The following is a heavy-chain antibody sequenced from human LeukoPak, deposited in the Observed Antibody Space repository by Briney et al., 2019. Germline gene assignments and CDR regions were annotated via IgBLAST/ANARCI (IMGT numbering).Heavy chain of an antibody. CDR2: ISISSVDS. J-gene: IGHJ5*02. V-gene: IGHV3-23*01. D-gene: IGHD3-10*01. CDR1: GFTFSTYA. CDR3: AKDRELLFAHCWFDL. Sequence: GGSLRLSCAASGFTFSTYAMSGVRQARGKGLEWVGSISISSVDSYYADSVKGRFSISRDDSKNTLYLQMNRLRDEDTAIYYCAKDRELLFAHCWFDLWGQGTLVTVSS.